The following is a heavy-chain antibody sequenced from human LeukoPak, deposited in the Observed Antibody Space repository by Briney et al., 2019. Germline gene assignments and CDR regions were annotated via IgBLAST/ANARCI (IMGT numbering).Heavy chain of an antibody. J-gene: IGHJ3*02. CDR1: GYTFSIYW. V-gene: IGHV5-51*01. D-gene: IGHD2-2*01. CDR3: ARVKVPAASLTAAFDI. CDR2: IYPSDSDS. Sequence: WESLKISCKTSGYTFSIYWIVWVRQMPGQGQEWLGIIYPSDSDSRYSPSLEGRVPFSVDKSISPAYLKWTGLKASDTGMYYCARVKVPAASLTAAFDIWGHGTKVTVSS.